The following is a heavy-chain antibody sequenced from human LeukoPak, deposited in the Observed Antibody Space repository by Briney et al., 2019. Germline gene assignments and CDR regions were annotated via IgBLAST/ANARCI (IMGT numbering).Heavy chain of an antibody. J-gene: IGHJ4*02. CDR3: AKVSTIHYYGSGSYDAAYFDY. CDR1: GFTVSSNY. CDR2: MSDSGTNT. D-gene: IGHD3-10*01. Sequence: GGSLRLSCAASGFTVSSNYMSWVRQAPGKGLEWVSGMSDSGTNTYYADSVKGRFTISRDNSKNTLYLQMNSLRAEDTAVYYCAKVSTIHYYGSGSYDAAYFDYWGQGTLVTVSS. V-gene: IGHV3-23*01.